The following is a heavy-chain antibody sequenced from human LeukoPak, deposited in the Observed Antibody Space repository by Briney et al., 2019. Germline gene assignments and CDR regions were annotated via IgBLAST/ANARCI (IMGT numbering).Heavy chain of an antibody. J-gene: IGHJ4*02. CDR1: GYTFTGYY. CDR3: ARVAYDYPYDY. Sequence: ASVKVSCKASGYTFTGYYMYWVRQAPGQGLEWMGWINPNNGGTNYAQKFQGRVTMTRDTSISTAYMELSRLRSDDTAVYYCARVAYDYPYDYWGQGTLVTVSS. CDR2: INPNNGGT. V-gene: IGHV1-2*02. D-gene: IGHD4-11*01.